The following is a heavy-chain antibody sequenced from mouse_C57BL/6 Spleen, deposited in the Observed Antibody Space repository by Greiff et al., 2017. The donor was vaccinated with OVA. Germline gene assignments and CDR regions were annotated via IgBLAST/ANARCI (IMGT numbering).Heavy chain of an antibody. Sequence: QVQLQQSGAELVKPGASVKLSCKASGYTFTEYTIHWVKQRSGQGLEWIGWFYPGSGSIKYNEKFKDKATLTADKSSSTVYMELSRLTSEDSAVYFCARHEGGAVMVRGYFDYWGQGTTLTVSS. V-gene: IGHV1-62-2*01. CDR1: GYTFTEYT. CDR2: FYPGSGSI. J-gene: IGHJ2*01. CDR3: ARHEGGAVMVRGYFDY. D-gene: IGHD2-2*01.